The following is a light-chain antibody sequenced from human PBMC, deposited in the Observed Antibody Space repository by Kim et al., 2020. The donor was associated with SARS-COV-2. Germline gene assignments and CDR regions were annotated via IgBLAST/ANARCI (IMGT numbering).Light chain of an antibody. CDR3: QQYGSSPPTWT. V-gene: IGKV3-20*01. Sequence: PGERAPLPCRASQSVSSSYLAWYQQKPGQAPRLLIYGASSRATGIPDRFSGSGSGTDFTLTISRLEPEDFAVYYCQQYGSSPPTWTFGQGTKLEIK. CDR1: QSVSSSY. CDR2: GAS. J-gene: IGKJ1*01.